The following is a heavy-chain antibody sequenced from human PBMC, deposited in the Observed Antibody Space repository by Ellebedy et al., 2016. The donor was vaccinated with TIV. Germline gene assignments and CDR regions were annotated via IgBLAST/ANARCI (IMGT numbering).Heavy chain of an antibody. V-gene: IGHV4-59*01. D-gene: IGHD6-13*01. Sequence: SETLSLTCTVSGGSTNNYYWSWIRQPPGKGLEWIGYIYYSGSTHYNPSLKSRVTISVDTSKKQFSLKLSSVTAADTAVYYCARTKAVAGTFCFDYWGQGTLVTVSS. CDR1: GGSTNNYY. CDR2: IYYSGST. CDR3: ARTKAVAGTFCFDY. J-gene: IGHJ4*02.